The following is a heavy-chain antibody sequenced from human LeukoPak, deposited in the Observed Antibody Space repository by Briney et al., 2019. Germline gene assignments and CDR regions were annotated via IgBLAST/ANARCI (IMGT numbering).Heavy chain of an antibody. CDR3: ARGFYGSGSYPYYFDY. J-gene: IGHJ4*02. CDR2: IFGSGGSP. CDR1: GFTFGSHA. D-gene: IGHD3-10*01. V-gene: IGHV3-23*01. Sequence: GGSLRLSCEASGFTFGSHAMYWVRQAPGKGLEWVAGIFGSGGSPHYADSVKGRFTISRDNSRNTVYLQINSLRAEDTAVYYCARGFYGSGSYPYYFDYWGQGTLVTVSS.